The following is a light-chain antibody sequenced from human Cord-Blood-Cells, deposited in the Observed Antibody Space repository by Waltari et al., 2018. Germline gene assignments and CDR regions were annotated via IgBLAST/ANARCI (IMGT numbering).Light chain of an antibody. CDR2: DAS. J-gene: IGKJ4*01. CDR1: QSVSSY. V-gene: IGKV3-11*01. Sequence: EIVLTQSPATLSLSPGERATLSCRASQSVSSYLAWYQQKPGQAPRLLIYDASNRAPGIPARFRGSGSGTDFTLTISRLAHEDFAVYYCQQRSNWPLTFGGGTQVEIK. CDR3: QQRSNWPLT.